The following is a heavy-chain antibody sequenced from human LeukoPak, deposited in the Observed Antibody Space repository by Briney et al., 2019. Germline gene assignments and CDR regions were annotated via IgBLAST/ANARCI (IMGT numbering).Heavy chain of an antibody. Sequence: SETLSLTCTVSGDSISNYYWSWIQQPAGKRLEWIGRIYISGSTNYNPSLKSRVTMSVDTSKNQFSLKLTSVTAADTAVYYCARSNPTVTPYYFDYWGQGTLVTVSS. CDR3: ARSNPTVTPYYFDY. J-gene: IGHJ4*02. CDR1: GDSISNYY. CDR2: IYISGST. V-gene: IGHV4-4*07. D-gene: IGHD4-11*01.